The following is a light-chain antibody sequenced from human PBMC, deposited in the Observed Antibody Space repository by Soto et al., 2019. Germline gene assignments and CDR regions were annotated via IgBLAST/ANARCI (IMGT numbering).Light chain of an antibody. CDR2: SAS. CDR3: QEGDSPPPA. CDR1: QTISSY. Sequence: DIQMPQSPSSRSASVGARVTITCRASQTISSYLHWYQQKPGKAPKLLSYSASSLQSGVTSRFTGSASGTDFTLSSSNLPAEDFANYYCQEGDSPPPAFGGGTKVEIQ. J-gene: IGKJ4*01. V-gene: IGKV1-39*01.